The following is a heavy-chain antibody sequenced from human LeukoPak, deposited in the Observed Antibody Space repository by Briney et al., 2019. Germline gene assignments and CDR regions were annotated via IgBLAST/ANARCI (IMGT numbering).Heavy chain of an antibody. D-gene: IGHD1/OR15-1a*01. J-gene: IGHJ4*02. CDR3: ARQISENKDY. CDR1: GVSISGSY. Sequence: PSETLSLTCTVSGVSISGSYWIWIRQPPGRGLEWIASIFYREGFSYDGTSFYNPSLASRATISVDTSNNAFSLKLTSVTAADTAVYYCARQISENKDYWGQGTLVTVSS. V-gene: IGHV4-59*05. CDR2: IFYREGFSYDGTS.